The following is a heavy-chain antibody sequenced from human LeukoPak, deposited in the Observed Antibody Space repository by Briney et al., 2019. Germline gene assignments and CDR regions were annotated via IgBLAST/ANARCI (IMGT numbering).Heavy chain of an antibody. D-gene: IGHD6-13*01. CDR2: IRYDGSNE. J-gene: IGHJ4*02. V-gene: IGHV3-30*02. Sequence: GGSLRLSCAASGFSFSGYGMHWVRQAPGKGLEWVAFIRYDGSNEYYADSVKGRFTISRDNSKNTLYLQMNSLRAEDTAVYYCARAGVQQQLVPVYFDYWGQGTLVTVSS. CDR1: GFSFSGYG. CDR3: ARAGVQQQLVPVYFDY.